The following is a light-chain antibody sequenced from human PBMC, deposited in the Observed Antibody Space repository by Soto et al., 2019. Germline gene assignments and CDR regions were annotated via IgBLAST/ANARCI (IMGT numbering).Light chain of an antibody. CDR2: GAS. V-gene: IGKV1-27*01. CDR3: QTYNSAPRT. CDR1: QGIRNY. J-gene: IGKJ1*01. Sequence: DIQMTQSPSSLSASVGDGVTITCRASQGIRNYLAWYQQKPGKVPKLLIYGASTLQSGVPSRFSGSGSGTDFTLTISSLQPEDVATYYCQTYNSAPRTFGQGTKVEIK.